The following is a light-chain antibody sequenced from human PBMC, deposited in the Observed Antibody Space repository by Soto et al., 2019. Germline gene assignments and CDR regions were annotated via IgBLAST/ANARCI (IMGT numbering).Light chain of an antibody. J-gene: IGKJ1*01. V-gene: IGKV1-39*01. CDR3: QQTYSSPQWT. CDR1: RSISSY. Sequence: VHMTQSPFSLSASVGDRVTIACRAIRSISSYLNWYQQKPGKPPKLLVYAAVSLQSGIPSRFSAYGSGTDFTLNISSLQPEHFATYYCQQTYSSPQWTFGQGTKV. CDR2: AAV.